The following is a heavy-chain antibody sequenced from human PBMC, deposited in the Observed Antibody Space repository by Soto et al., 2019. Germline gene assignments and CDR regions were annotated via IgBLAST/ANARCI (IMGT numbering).Heavy chain of an antibody. CDR1: GFTFSSYA. D-gene: IGHD2-21*01. Sequence: QVQLVESGGGVVQPGRSLRLSCAASGFTFSSYAMHWVRQAPGKGLEWVAVISYDGSNKYYADSVKGRFTISRDNSKNTLYLQMNSLRAEDTAVYYCAREEARGHIWVARRFDYWGQGTLVTVSS. V-gene: IGHV3-30-3*01. J-gene: IGHJ4*02. CDR2: ISYDGSNK. CDR3: AREEARGHIWVARRFDY.